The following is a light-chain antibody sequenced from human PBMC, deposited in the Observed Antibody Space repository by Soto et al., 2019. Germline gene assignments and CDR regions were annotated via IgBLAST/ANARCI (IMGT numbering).Light chain of an antibody. CDR2: DAS. CDR3: QQRSTWPHT. V-gene: IGKV3-11*01. J-gene: IGKJ2*01. Sequence: EIVLTQSPATLSLSPGERATLSCRASQSVSRFLAWFQQRPGQAPRLLIYDASNRASGVPARFSGSGSGTDFILTISSLEPEDFAVYYCQQRSTWPHTFGQGTKLEI. CDR1: QSVSRF.